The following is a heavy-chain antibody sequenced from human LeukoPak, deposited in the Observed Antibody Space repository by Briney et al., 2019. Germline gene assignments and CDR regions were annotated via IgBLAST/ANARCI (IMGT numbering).Heavy chain of an antibody. V-gene: IGHV4-61*02. Sequence: PSETLSLTCTVSGGSISSGSYYWSWIRQPAGKGLEWIGRIYTSGSTKYNPSLKSRVTISVDTSKDQFSLRLSSVTAADTAVYYCARGYSYGYSYWGQGTLVTVSS. CDR2: IYTSGST. CDR1: GGSISSGSYY. CDR3: ARGYSYGYSY. J-gene: IGHJ4*02. D-gene: IGHD5-18*01.